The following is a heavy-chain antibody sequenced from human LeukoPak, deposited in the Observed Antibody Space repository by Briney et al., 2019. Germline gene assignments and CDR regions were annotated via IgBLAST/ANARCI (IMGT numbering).Heavy chain of an antibody. J-gene: IGHJ3*02. CDR2: IYSGGST. V-gene: IGHV3-66*01. CDR3: ASSLVVITSDAFDI. CDR1: GFTFSDSD. Sequence: GGSLRLSCAASGFTFSDSDMHWVRQAPGKGLEWVSVIYSGGSTYYADSVKGRFTISRDNSKNTLYLQMNSLRAEDTAVYYCASSLVVITSDAFDIWGQGTMVTVSS. D-gene: IGHD3-22*01.